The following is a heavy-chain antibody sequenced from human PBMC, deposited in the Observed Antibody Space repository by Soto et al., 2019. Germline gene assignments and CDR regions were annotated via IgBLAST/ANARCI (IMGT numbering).Heavy chain of an antibody. V-gene: IGHV3-74*01. CDR3: TRAGTPSDYYYGMDV. D-gene: IGHD6-19*01. CDR2: VNGDGTRI. Sequence: LRLSCAASGFMFNTYWMHWVRQAPGKGLVWVSRVNGDGTRINYADSMKGRFTISRDNAKKTLYLQMNSLIVEDTAVYYCTRAGTPSDYYYGMDVWGQGTTVTVSS. J-gene: IGHJ6*02. CDR1: GFMFNTYW.